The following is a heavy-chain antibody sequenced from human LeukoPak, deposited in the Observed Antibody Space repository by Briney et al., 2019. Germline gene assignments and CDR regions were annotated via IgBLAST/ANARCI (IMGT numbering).Heavy chain of an antibody. D-gene: IGHD1-26*01. V-gene: IGHV4-38-2*02. CDR1: GYSISSGYY. CDR3: ASLEREDAFDI. CDR2: IYHSGTT. Sequence: SETLSLTCTVSGYSISSGYYWGWIRQPPGKGLEWIGSIYHSGTTYYNPSLKSRATISVDTSKNQFSLKLSSVTAADTAVYYCASLEREDAFDIWGQGTMVTVSS. J-gene: IGHJ3*02.